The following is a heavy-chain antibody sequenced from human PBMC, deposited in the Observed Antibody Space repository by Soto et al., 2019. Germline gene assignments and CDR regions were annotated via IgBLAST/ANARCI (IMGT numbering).Heavy chain of an antibody. Sequence: PSETLSLTCTVSGGSISSGNYYWSWIRQPPGKSLEWVGFISYSGSTYYSLSLESRVTISVDTSKNQFSLNLSFVTAADTAVYYCATMGTPATGLYYFDYWGQGTLVTVSS. V-gene: IGHV4-30-4*01. CDR3: ATMGTPATGLYYFDY. CDR2: ISYSGST. J-gene: IGHJ4*02. D-gene: IGHD5-18*01. CDR1: GGSISSGNYY.